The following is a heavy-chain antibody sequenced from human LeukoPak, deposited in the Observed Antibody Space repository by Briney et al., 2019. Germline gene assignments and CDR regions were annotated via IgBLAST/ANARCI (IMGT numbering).Heavy chain of an antibody. CDR3: ARFRGYPPGGIDY. V-gene: IGHV1-24*01. J-gene: IGHJ4*02. Sequence: ASVKVSCKVSGYTLTELSMHWVRQAPGKGLEWMGGFDPEDGETIYAQKFQGRVTMTRNTSISTAYMELSSLRSEDTAVYYCARFRGYPPGGIDYWGQGTLVTVSS. D-gene: IGHD3-22*01. CDR2: FDPEDGET. CDR1: GYTLTELS.